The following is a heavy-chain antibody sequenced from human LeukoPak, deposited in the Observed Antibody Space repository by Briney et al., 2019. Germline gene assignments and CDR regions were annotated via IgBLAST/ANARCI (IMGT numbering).Heavy chain of an antibody. V-gene: IGHV3-48*03. CDR2: ISSSGNTI. Sequence: GGSLSLSCAASGFTVSSYEMNWVRQAPGKGLEWVSYISSSGNTIKYADSVKGRVTISRDNAKNSLHLQMNSLRAEDTAVYYCARNIALRSDAFDIWGQGTMVTVSS. CDR1: GFTVSSYE. CDR3: ARNIALRSDAFDI. D-gene: IGHD6-13*01. J-gene: IGHJ3*02.